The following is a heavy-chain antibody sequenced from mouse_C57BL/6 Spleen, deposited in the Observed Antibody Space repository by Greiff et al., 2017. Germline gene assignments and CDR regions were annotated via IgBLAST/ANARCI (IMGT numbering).Heavy chain of an antibody. Sequence: EVMLVESGGGLVKPGGSLKLSCAASGFTFSSYAMSWVRQTPEKRLEWVATISDGGSYTYYPDNVKGRFTISRDNAKNNLYLQMSHLKSEDTAMYYCARDGYSPAYWGQGTLVTVSA. CDR2: ISDGGSYT. CDR3: ARDGYSPAY. J-gene: IGHJ3*01. V-gene: IGHV5-4*01. CDR1: GFTFSSYA. D-gene: IGHD2-3*01.